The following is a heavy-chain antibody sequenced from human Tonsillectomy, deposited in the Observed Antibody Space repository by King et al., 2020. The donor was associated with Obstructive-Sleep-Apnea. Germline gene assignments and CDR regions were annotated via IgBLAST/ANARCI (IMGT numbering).Heavy chain of an antibody. J-gene: IGHJ4*02. CDR3: AKDPTYYDTSGYYSGAYYFDS. CDR1: GFSFTNYA. Sequence: VQLVESGGGLVQPGGSLRLSCAASGFSFTNYAMTWVRQAPEKGLEWVSVISGSGDSSYYADSVKGRFTISRDNSKNTLYLQMNSLRAEDTAKYYCAKDPTYYDTSGYYSGAYYFDSWGQGTLVTVSS. D-gene: IGHD3-22*01. V-gene: IGHV3-23*04. CDR2: ISGSGDSS.